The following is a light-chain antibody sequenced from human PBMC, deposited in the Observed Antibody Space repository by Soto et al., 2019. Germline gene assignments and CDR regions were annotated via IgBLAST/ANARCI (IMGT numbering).Light chain of an antibody. V-gene: IGKV3-20*01. CDR1: QSVDSNY. J-gene: IGKJ1*01. CDR2: GGS. Sequence: IVLTQSPGTLSLSPGERATLSCRASQSVDSNYLAWYQQKPGQAPMLLIYGGSRRATGIPDSFSGGGSGTVFTLTSIILEPEDYAVYYCQQYSSGMFGQGTKVEI. CDR3: QQYSSGM.